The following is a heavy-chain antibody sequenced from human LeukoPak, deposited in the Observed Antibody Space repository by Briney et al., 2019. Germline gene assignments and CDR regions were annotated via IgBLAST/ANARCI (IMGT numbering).Heavy chain of an antibody. CDR1: GGTFGSYT. Sequence: EASVKLSCKASGGTFGSYTISWVRQAPGQGLEWLGRIIPILGIANYAQTFQGRVTITADKSTSTAYMELSRLRSEDTAVYYCARDDFWSGYADWGQGTLVTVSS. V-gene: IGHV1-69*02. D-gene: IGHD3-3*01. CDR3: ARDDFWSGYAD. CDR2: IIPILGIA. J-gene: IGHJ4*02.